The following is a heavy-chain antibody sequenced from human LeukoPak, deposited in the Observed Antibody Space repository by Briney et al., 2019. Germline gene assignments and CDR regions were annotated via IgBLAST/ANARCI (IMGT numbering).Heavy chain of an antibody. CDR2: INHSGST. CDR3: ARGKPIITYYYGSGTLDY. CDR1: GGSFSGYY. J-gene: IGHJ4*02. V-gene: IGHV4-34*01. Sequence: SETLSPTCAVYGGSFSGYYWSWIRQPPGKGLEWIGEINHSGSTNYNPSLKSRVTISVDTSKNQFSLKLSSVTAADTAVYYCARGKPIITYYYGSGTLDYWGQGTLVTVSS. D-gene: IGHD3-10*01.